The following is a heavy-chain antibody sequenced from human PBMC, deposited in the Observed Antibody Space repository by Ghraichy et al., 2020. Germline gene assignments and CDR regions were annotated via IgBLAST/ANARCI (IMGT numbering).Heavy chain of an antibody. CDR3: ARRAPQGGEVYFDS. Sequence: SQTLSLTCSVSGGSVSSNYWSWIRQPPGKGLEWIGYMYGSGSTNYNPSLKSRVTISVDTSKNQFSLKLSSVTAADTAVYYCARRAPQGGEVYFDSWGQGILVTVSS. V-gene: IGHV4-59*02. J-gene: IGHJ4*02. D-gene: IGHD3-16*01. CDR1: GGSVSSNY. CDR2: MYGSGST.